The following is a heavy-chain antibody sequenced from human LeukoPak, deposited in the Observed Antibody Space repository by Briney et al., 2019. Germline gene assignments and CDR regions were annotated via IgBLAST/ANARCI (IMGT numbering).Heavy chain of an antibody. Sequence: ASVKVSCKASGYTFTSYDINWVRQATGQGLEWMGWMNPNSGNTGYAQKFQGRVTMTRNTSISTVYMDLSSLRSEDTAVYYCARYGFSSVWQGGWHAFDIWGQGTTVTVSS. D-gene: IGHD6-25*01. V-gene: IGHV1-8*01. CDR2: MNPNSGNT. CDR1: GYTFTSYD. CDR3: ARYGFSSVWQGGWHAFDI. J-gene: IGHJ3*02.